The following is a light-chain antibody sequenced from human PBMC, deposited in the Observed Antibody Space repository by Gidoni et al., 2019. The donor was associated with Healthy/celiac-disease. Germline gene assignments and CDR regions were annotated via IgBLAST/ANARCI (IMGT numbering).Light chain of an antibody. CDR1: QSISSY. CDR3: QQSYSTPPLWT. J-gene: IGKJ1*01. CDR2: AAS. V-gene: IGKV1-39*01. Sequence: DIQMTQSPSSLSASVGDRVTITGRASQSISSYLNWYQQKPGKAPKLLIYAASSLQSGVPSRFSGSGSGTDFTLTISSLQPEDFATYYCQQSYSTPPLWTFGQGTKVEIK.